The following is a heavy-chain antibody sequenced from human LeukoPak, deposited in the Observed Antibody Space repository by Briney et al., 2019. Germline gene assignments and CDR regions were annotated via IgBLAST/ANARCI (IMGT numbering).Heavy chain of an antibody. CDR2: INPNNGGT. CDR3: ARGYSSPVPNFDY. CDR1: GYTFTGYY. D-gene: IGHD6-13*01. V-gene: IGHV1-2*02. Sequence: GASVKVSCKASGYTFTGYYMHWVRQAHGQGLEWMGWINPNNGGTSYAQKFQGRVTMTRDTSITTAYMELPSLTSDDTAVYYCARGYSSPVPNFDYWGQGTLVTVSS. J-gene: IGHJ4*02.